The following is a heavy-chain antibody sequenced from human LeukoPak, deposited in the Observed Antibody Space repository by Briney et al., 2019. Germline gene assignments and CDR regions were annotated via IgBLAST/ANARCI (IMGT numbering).Heavy chain of an antibody. V-gene: IGHV4-39*01. D-gene: IGHD6-19*01. Sequence: SETLSLTCTVSGGSISSSSYYWGWIRQPPGEGLEWIGSIYYSGSTYYHPSLKSRVTISVDTSKNQFSLKLSPVTAADTAVYYCARHHTSGYSGGWYFDYWGQGTLVTVSS. CDR3: ARHHTSGYSGGWYFDY. CDR2: IYYSGST. CDR1: GGSISSSSYY. J-gene: IGHJ4*02.